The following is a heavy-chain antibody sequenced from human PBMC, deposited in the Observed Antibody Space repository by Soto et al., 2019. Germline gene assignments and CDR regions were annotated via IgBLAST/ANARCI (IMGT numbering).Heavy chain of an antibody. CDR2: ISAYNGNT. Sequence: QVQLVQSGAEVKKPGASVKVSCKASGYTFTSYGISWVRQAPGQGLEWMGWISAYNGNTNYVQKLQGRVTMTTDTSTSTAYMELRSLRSDDTAVYYCARMLVVAAKMVNYYYMDVWGKGTTVTVSS. V-gene: IGHV1-18*01. CDR1: GYTFTSYG. J-gene: IGHJ6*03. CDR3: ARMLVVAAKMVNYYYMDV. D-gene: IGHD2-15*01.